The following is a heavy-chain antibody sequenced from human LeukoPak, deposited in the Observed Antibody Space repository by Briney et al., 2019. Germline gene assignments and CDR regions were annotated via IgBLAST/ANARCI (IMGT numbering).Heavy chain of an antibody. CDR2: MNHSGST. J-gene: IGHJ4*02. CDR1: GGSFSGYY. D-gene: IGHD1-26*01. Sequence: SETLSLTCAVYGGSFSGYYWSWIRQPPGKGLEWIGEMNHSGSTNYNPSLKSRVTISVDTSKNQFSLKLSSVTAADTAVYYCARGWVCDYWGQGTLVTVSS. V-gene: IGHV4-34*01. CDR3: ARGWVCDY.